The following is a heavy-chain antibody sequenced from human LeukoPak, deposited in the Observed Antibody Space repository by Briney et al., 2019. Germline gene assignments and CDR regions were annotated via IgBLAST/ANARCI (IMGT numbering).Heavy chain of an antibody. D-gene: IGHD4-23*01. Sequence: GGSLRLSCAASGFTLSNYWMGWVRRAPGKGLEWVSAISGSGGRTHYADSVKGRFTISRDNSKNTLYLQMNSLRAEDTAVYYCAKIGGNVVYWGQGTLVTVSS. V-gene: IGHV3-23*01. CDR3: AKIGGNVVY. CDR1: GFTLSNYW. J-gene: IGHJ4*02. CDR2: ISGSGGRT.